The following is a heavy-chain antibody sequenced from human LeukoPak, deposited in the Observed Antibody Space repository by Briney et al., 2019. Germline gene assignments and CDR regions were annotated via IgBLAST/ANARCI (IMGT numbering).Heavy chain of an antibody. V-gene: IGHV1-46*01. CDR2: INPSGDST. Sequence: ASVKVSCKASGYTFTSYYMHWVRQAPGQVLEWVGIINPSGDSTSYAQKLQGRVTMTRDTSTSTVYMELSSLRSEDTAVYYCARDGGTGTTPFDYWGQGTLVTVSS. J-gene: IGHJ4*02. CDR1: GYTFTSYY. CDR3: ARDGGTGTTPFDY. D-gene: IGHD1-1*01.